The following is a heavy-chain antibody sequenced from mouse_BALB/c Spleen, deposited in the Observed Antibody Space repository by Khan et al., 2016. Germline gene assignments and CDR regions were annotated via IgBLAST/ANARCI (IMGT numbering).Heavy chain of an antibody. J-gene: IGHJ2*01. V-gene: IGHV9-1*02. CDR2: INTYTGEP. CDR1: EYTFTNYG. CDR3: ARFRSANY. D-gene: IGHD6-1*01. Sequence: QIQLVQSGPELKKPGETVKISCKASEYTFTNYGMNWVKQAPGKGLKWMGWINTYTGEPTYADDLKGRFVFSLETSASTAYLQINNLKNEDMATYFCARFRSANYWGQGTTLTVSS.